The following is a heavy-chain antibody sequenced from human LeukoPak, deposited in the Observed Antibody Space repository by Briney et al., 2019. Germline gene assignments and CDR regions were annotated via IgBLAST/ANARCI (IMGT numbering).Heavy chain of an antibody. Sequence: SETLSLTXFVSGGSISSYYWSWIRQPPGKGLVWIGYIYYSGSTNYNPSLKSRVTISVDTSKNQFSLRLSSVTAADTAVYYCARVIAVTGAFNAFDIWGQGTMVTVSS. D-gene: IGHD6-19*01. CDR2: IYYSGST. CDR1: GGSISSYY. V-gene: IGHV4-59*01. J-gene: IGHJ3*02. CDR3: ARVIAVTGAFNAFDI.